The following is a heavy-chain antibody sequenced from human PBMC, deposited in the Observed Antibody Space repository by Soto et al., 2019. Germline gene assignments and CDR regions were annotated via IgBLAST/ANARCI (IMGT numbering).Heavy chain of an antibody. CDR3: AKDRNSSSWALGVYYFDY. Sequence: PGGSLRLSCAASGFTFSSYAMSWVRQAPGKGLEWVSAISGSGGSTYYADSVKGRFTISRDNSKNTLYLQMNSLRAEDTAVYYCAKDRNSSSWALGVYYFDYWGQGTLVTVSS. CDR1: GFTFSSYA. J-gene: IGHJ4*02. V-gene: IGHV3-23*01. CDR2: ISGSGGST. D-gene: IGHD6-13*01.